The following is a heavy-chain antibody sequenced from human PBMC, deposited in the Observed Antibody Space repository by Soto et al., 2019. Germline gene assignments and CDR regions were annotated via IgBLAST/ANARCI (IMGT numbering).Heavy chain of an antibody. CDR1: GGTFSTYP. J-gene: IGHJ1*01. V-gene: IGHV1-69*12. CDR2: INPIFGTA. CDR3: ARLRASNYEAYQH. Sequence: QVQLVQSGAEVKKSGYSVKVSCKASGGTFSTYPISWVRQAPGQGLEWMGGINPIFGTANYAQKLQGRVTITADESTTTAYMQLSSLRSDDTAVYYCARLRASNYEAYQHWGQGTLVTVSS. D-gene: IGHD4-4*01.